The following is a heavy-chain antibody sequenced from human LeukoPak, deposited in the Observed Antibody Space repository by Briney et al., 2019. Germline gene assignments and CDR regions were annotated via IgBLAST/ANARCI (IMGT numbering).Heavy chain of an antibody. CDR2: IYYSGST. D-gene: IGHD3-10*01. CDR3: ASRITMVRGVIGYYFDY. J-gene: IGHJ4*02. CDR1: GGAITNYY. V-gene: IGHV4-59*01. Sequence: SETLSLTCGVSGGAITNYYWNWIRQAPGKGLEWLGYIYYSGSTNYNPSLKSRVTISVDTSKNQFSLKLSSVTAADTAVYYCASRITMVRGVIGYYFDYWGQGTLVTVSS.